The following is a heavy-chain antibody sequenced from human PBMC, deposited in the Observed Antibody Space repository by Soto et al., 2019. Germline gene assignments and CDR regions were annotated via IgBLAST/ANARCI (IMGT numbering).Heavy chain of an antibody. V-gene: IGHV3-30-3*01. CDR2: ISYDGSNK. J-gene: IGHJ6*02. CDR1: GFTFSSYA. D-gene: IGHD3-3*01. CDR3: ARDGGVVIIPHYYYGMDV. Sequence: QVQLVESGGGVVQPGRSLRLSCAASGFTFSSYAMHWVRQAPGKGLEWVAVISYDGSNKYYADSVKGRFTISRDNSKNTLYLQMNSLRAEDTAVYYCARDGGVVIIPHYYYGMDVWGQGTTVTVSS.